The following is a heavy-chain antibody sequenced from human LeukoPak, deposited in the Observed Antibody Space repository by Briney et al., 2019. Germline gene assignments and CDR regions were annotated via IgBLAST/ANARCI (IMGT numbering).Heavy chain of an antibody. V-gene: IGHV3-21*01. Sequence: GGSLRLSCTASGFTFSSYSMNWVRQAPGKGLEWVSSISSSSSYIYYADSVKGRFTISRDNAKNSLYLQMNSLRAEDTAVYYCARDAVYWQQLVFDYWGQGTLVTVSS. CDR2: ISSSSSYI. CDR3: ARDAVYWQQLVFDY. D-gene: IGHD6-13*01. CDR1: GFTFSSYS. J-gene: IGHJ4*02.